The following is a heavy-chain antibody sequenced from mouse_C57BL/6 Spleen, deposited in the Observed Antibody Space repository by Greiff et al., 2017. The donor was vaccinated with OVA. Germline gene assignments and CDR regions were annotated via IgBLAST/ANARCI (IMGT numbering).Heavy chain of an antibody. CDR2: ISSGGDYI. CDR3: TRDDGYDYDAY. J-gene: IGHJ3*01. D-gene: IGHD2-4*01. CDR1: GFTFSSYA. Sequence: DVMLVESGEGLVKPGGSLKLSCAASGFTFSSYAMSWVRQTPEKRLEWVAYISSGGDYIYYADTVKGRFTISRDNARNTLYLQMSSLKSEDTAMYYCTRDDGYDYDAYWGQGTLVTVSA. V-gene: IGHV5-9-1*02.